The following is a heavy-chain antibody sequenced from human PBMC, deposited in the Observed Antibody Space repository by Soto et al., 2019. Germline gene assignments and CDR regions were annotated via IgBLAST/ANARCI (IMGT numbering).Heavy chain of an antibody. CDR2: ISAYNGNT. CDR3: ARDVVVAADYYYYGMDV. D-gene: IGHD2-15*01. CDR1: GYTFTSYG. J-gene: IGHJ6*02. Sequence: QVQLVQSGAEVKKPGASVKVSCKASGYTFTSYGISWVRQAPGQGLEWMGWISAYNGNTNYAQKLQGRVTMTTDTSTSTAYMELRSRRSDDTAVYYCARDVVVAADYYYYGMDVWGQGTTVTVSS. V-gene: IGHV1-18*01.